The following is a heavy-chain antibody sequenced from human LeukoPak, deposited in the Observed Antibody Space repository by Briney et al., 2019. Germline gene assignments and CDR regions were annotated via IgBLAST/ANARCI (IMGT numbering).Heavy chain of an antibody. CDR1: GFTFSSYG. J-gene: IGHJ4*02. CDR3: ARGAVAEYFDY. V-gene: IGHV3-33*01. Sequence: GGSLRLSCAASGFTFSSYGMHWVRQAPGKGLEWVAVIWYDGSNKYYADSVKGRFTISRDNSKNTLYLQMNSLRAEDTAVYYCARGAVAEYFDYWGQGTLVTVSS. D-gene: IGHD6-19*01. CDR2: IWYDGSNK.